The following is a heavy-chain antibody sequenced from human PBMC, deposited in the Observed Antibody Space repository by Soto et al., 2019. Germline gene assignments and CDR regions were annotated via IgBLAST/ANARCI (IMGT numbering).Heavy chain of an antibody. CDR1: GFTFSSYA. CDR3: AKRMSIAVAHPEYYFDY. D-gene: IGHD6-6*01. CDR2: ISGRGGST. Sequence: EVQLLESGGGLVQPGGSLRLSCAASGFTFSSYAMSWVRQAPGKGLEWVSAISGRGGSTYYADSVKGRFTISRDNSKNTLSLQRNSLSAEDTAVYYCAKRMSIAVAHPEYYFDYWGQGTLVTVSS. J-gene: IGHJ4*02. V-gene: IGHV3-23*01.